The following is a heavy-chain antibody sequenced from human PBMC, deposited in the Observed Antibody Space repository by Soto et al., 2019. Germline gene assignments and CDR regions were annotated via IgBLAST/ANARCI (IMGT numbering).Heavy chain of an antibody. D-gene: IGHD3-3*01. CDR1: GYTFTSYD. J-gene: IGHJ5*02. CDR3: ARAETIFGVVLNWFDP. CDR2: MNPNSGNT. V-gene: IGHV1-8*01. Sequence: RASVKVSCKASGYTFTSYDINWVRQATGQGLEWMGWMNPNSGNTGYAQKFQGRVTMTRNTSISTAYMELSSLRSEDTAVYYCARAETIFGVVLNWFDPWGQGTLVTVSS.